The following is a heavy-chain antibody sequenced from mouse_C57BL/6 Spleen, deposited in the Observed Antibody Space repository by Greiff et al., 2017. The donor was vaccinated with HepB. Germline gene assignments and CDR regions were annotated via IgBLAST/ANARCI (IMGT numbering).Heavy chain of an antibody. Sequence: EVMLVESGGGLVKPGGSLKLSCAASGFTFSDYGMHWVRQAPEKGLEWVAYISSGSSTIYYADTVKGRFTISRDNAKNTLFLQRTSLSAEDTAMYYCARGSLYDDDGYYAMDYWGQGTSVTVSS. D-gene: IGHD2-4*01. CDR2: ISSGSSTI. J-gene: IGHJ4*01. CDR3: ARGSLYDDDGYYAMDY. V-gene: IGHV5-17*01. CDR1: GFTFSDYG.